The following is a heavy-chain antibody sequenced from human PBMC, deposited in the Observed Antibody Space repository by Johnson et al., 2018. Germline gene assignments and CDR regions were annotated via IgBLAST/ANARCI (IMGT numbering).Heavy chain of an antibody. V-gene: IGHV3-15*01. J-gene: IGHJ3*02. CDR1: GFTFSNAW. Sequence: EVQLVESGGGLVKPGGSLRLSCAASGFTFSNAWMSWVRQAPGKGLEWVGRIKSKTDGGTTDYAAPVKGRLTISRDDSKNTLYLQINSLKTEDTAVYYCTAHDGSCCDAFDIWGQGTMFTVSA. CDR3: TAHDGSCCDAFDI. D-gene: IGHD3-22*01. CDR2: IKSKTDGGTT.